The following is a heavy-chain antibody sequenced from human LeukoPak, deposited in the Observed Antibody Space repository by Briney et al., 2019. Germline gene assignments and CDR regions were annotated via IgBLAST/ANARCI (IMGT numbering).Heavy chain of an antibody. CDR3: AREWHTGLIAY. D-gene: IGHD3-16*02. Sequence: GGSLRLSCAVSGFTFSTYAMHWVRQAPGKGLECVAVISSDGSDKSYADSVKGRFIISRDNSKNTLYLQMNSLRAEDTAVYYCAREWHTGLIAYWGQGTLVTVSS. CDR2: ISSDGSDK. J-gene: IGHJ4*02. V-gene: IGHV3-30*04. CDR1: GFTFSTYA.